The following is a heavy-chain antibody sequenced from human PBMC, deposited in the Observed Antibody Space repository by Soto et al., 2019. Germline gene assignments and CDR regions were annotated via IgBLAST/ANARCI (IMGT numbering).Heavy chain of an antibody. D-gene: IGHD6-13*01. Sequence: QLQLQASGPGLVKPSESLSLTCNVSGGSISSSRSYWAWFRPPPGKELEWIANIFYAGNAYDHPSLKSRAAVPADTSTNQYALKLDSGTAADAAVYYCARQAAAPGIDLWFDPWGQGALGSVSS. CDR1: GGSISSSRSY. J-gene: IGHJ5*02. CDR2: IFYAGNA. V-gene: IGHV4-39*01. CDR3: ARQAAAPGIDLWFDP.